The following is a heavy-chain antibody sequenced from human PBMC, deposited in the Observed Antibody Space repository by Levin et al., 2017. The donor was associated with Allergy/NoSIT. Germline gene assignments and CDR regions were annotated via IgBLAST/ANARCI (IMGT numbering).Heavy chain of an antibody. CDR2: ISSSSSTV. D-gene: IGHD1-26*01. Sequence: HPGGSLRLSCAASGFTFSTHSMNWVRQAPGKGLEWVSYISSSSSTVYYADSVKGRFTISRDNAKNSLYLQMNSLRDDDTAVYYCARDRYSGSLADYWGQGTLVTVSS. V-gene: IGHV3-48*02. CDR1: GFTFSTHS. CDR3: ARDRYSGSLADY. J-gene: IGHJ4*02.